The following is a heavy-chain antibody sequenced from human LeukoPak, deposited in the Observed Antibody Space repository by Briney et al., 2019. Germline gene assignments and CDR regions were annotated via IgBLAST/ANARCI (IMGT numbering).Heavy chain of an antibody. CDR3: ARPGLDNSGSYHWFDP. CDR1: GYSFTSYY. CDR2: IKPSGGST. Sequence: ASVKVSCKASGYSFTSYYMHWVRQAPGQGLEWMGIIKPSGGSTTYAQKFQGRVTMTRDTSTSTVYMELSSLRSEDTAVYYCARPGLDNSGSYHWFDPWGQGTLVTVSS. J-gene: IGHJ5*02. D-gene: IGHD1-26*01. V-gene: IGHV1-46*01.